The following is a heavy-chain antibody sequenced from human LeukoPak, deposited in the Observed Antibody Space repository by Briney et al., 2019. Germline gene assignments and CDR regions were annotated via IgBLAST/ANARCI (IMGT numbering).Heavy chain of an antibody. J-gene: IGHJ4*02. Sequence: GASVKVSCKASGYTFTSYYMHWVRQAPGQGLEWMGIINPSGGSTSYAQKFQGRVTMTRNTSISTAYMELSSLRSEDTAVYYCARGGGDGYKDFDYWGQGTLVIVSS. D-gene: IGHD5-24*01. CDR3: ARGGGDGYKDFDY. CDR1: GYTFTSYY. V-gene: IGHV1-46*01. CDR2: INPSGGST.